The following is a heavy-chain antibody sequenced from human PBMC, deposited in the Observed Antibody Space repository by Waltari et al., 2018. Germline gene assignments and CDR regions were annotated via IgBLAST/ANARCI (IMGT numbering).Heavy chain of an antibody. CDR1: GFTFSSYG. CDR3: ARERVAAAAQHDYYGMDV. Sequence: QVQLVESGGGVVQPGRSLRLSCAASGFTFSSYGMHWVRQAPGKGLEWVAVIWYDGSNKYYADSVKGRLTISRDNSKNTLYLQMNSLRAEDTAVYYCARERVAAAAQHDYYGMDVWGQGTTVTVSS. V-gene: IGHV3-33*01. J-gene: IGHJ6*02. D-gene: IGHD6-13*01. CDR2: IWYDGSNK.